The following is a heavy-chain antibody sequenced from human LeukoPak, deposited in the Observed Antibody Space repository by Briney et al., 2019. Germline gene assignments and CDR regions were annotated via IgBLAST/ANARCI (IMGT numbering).Heavy chain of an antibody. D-gene: IGHD1-26*01. CDR1: GGSISSSSYY. V-gene: IGHV4-39*07. CDR3: ARRSPYSGSYYIDYYYYYMDV. CDR2: IYYSGST. Sequence: SETLSLTCTVSGGSISSSSYYWGWIRQPPGKGLEWIGSIYYSGSTYYNPSLKSRVTISVDTSKNQFSLKLSSVTAADTAVYYCARRSPYSGSYYIDYYYYYMDVWGKGTTVTVSS. J-gene: IGHJ6*03.